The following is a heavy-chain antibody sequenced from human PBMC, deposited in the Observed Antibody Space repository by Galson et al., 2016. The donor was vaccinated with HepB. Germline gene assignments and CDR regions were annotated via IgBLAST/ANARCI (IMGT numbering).Heavy chain of an antibody. Sequence: SETLSLTCAVSGVSIRGTNWWSWVRQPPGKGLEWIGEIYHSGITNYSPSLQSRVTISVDTSKNQFSLNLNSVSAADTALYYCVRNGYYCLDAWGQGTTVTVSS. CDR1: GVSIRGTNW. V-gene: IGHV4-4*02. J-gene: IGHJ6*02. D-gene: IGHD3-16*01. CDR2: IYHSGIT. CDR3: VRNGYYCLDA.